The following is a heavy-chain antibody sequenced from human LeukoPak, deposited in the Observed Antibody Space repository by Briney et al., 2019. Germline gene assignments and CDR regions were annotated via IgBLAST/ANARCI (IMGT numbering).Heavy chain of an antibody. CDR1: GFTFSNYW. Sequence: PGRSLRLSCAASGFTFSNYWMSWVRQAPGKGLEWVSSISSSSSYIYYADSVKGRFTISRDNAKNSLYLQMNSLRAEDTAVYYCARYQMGGSIVDYWGQGALVTVSS. CDR3: ARYQMGGSIVDY. V-gene: IGHV3-21*01. D-gene: IGHD2-15*01. J-gene: IGHJ4*02. CDR2: ISSSSSYI.